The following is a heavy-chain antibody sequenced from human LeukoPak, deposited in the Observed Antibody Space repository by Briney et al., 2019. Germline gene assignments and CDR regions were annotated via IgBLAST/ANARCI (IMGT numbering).Heavy chain of an antibody. CDR1: GYTLTELS. J-gene: IGHJ4*02. CDR3: ATGAMVRGSNPSYYFDY. D-gene: IGHD3-10*01. V-gene: IGHV1-24*01. Sequence: ASVKVSCKVSGYTLTELSMHWVRQAPGKGLEWMGGFDPEDGETIYAQKFQGRVTMTEDTSTDTAYMELSSLRSEDTAVYYCATGAMVRGSNPSYYFDYWGQGTLVTVSS. CDR2: FDPEDGET.